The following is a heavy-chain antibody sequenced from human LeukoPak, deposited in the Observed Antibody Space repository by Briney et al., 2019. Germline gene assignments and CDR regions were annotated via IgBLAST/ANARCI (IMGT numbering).Heavy chain of an antibody. CDR3: AMSRGKPY. Sequence: GGSLRLSCAASGFTFSSYAMSWVRQAPGKGLEWVANIKQDGSEKYYVDSVKGRFTISRDNAKNSLYLQMNSLRAEDTAVYYCAMSRGKPYWGQGTLVTVSS. V-gene: IGHV3-7*01. CDR1: GFTFSSYA. J-gene: IGHJ4*02. D-gene: IGHD1-26*01. CDR2: IKQDGSEK.